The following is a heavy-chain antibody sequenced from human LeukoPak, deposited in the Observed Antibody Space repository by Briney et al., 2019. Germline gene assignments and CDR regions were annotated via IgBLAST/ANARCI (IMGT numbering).Heavy chain of an antibody. CDR1: GYTFTSYY. J-gene: IGHJ5*02. D-gene: IGHD3-10*01. CDR3: LMGRCTNWFDP. Sequence: ASVKVSCKASGYTFTSYYMHWVRQAPGQGLEWMGIINPSGGSTSYAQKFQGRVTMTRDTSTSTVYMELSSLRSVDTVVYYYLMGRCTNWFDPWGQGTLVTVSS. V-gene: IGHV1-46*01. CDR2: INPSGGST.